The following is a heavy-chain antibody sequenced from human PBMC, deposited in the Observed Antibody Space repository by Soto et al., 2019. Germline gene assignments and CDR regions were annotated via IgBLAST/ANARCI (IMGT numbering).Heavy chain of an antibody. D-gene: IGHD2-2*01. CDR1: GGSISSSSYY. CDR2: IYYSGST. V-gene: IGHV4-39*01. J-gene: IGHJ4*02. Sequence: QLQLQESGPGLVKPSETLSLTCTVSGGSISSSSYYWGWIRQPPGKGLEWIGRIYYSGSTYYNPSLKSRVTISVATSKNQFSLKLSSVTAADTAVYYCARHIVVVPAATYYFDYWGQGTLVTVSS. CDR3: ARHIVVVPAATYYFDY.